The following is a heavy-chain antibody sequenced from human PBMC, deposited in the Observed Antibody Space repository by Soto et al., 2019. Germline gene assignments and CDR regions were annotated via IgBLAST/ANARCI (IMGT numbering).Heavy chain of an antibody. Sequence: QVQLVQSGAEVKKPWASVKVSCKASGYTLTGYYMHWVRQAPGQGLEWMGWINPNSGGTNYAQRFQGRVTMTMETSIGPACMERSRLRPDVTALYYCAQLSGSMEAAARFRDAFDIWGQGTMVTVSS. V-gene: IGHV1-2*02. CDR3: AQLSGSMEAAARFRDAFDI. D-gene: IGHD3-10*01. CDR2: INPNSGGT. J-gene: IGHJ3*02. CDR1: GYTLTGYY.